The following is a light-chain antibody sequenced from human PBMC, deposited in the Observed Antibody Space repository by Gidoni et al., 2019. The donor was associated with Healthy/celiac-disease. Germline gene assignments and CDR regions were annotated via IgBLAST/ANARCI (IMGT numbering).Light chain of an antibody. CDR1: QSLLHSNGYNY. V-gene: IGKV2-28*01. Sequence: DSVMTQSPLSLPVTPGEPASISCRSSQSLLHSNGYNYLDWYLQKPCQSPQLLIYLGSNRASGVTDRFRGSGSGTDFTLKISRVEAEDVGVYYCMQALQTPYTFGQGTKLEIK. CDR2: LGS. CDR3: MQALQTPYT. J-gene: IGKJ2*01.